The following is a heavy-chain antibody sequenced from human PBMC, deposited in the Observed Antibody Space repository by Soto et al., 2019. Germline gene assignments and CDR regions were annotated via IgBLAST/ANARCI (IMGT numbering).Heavy chain of an antibody. Sequence: SVKVSCKASGGTFSSYAISWVRQAPGQGLEWMGGIIPIFGTANYAQKFQGRVTITADESTSTAYMGLSSLRSEDTAVYYCARGIVGATGGGLWDYWGQGTLVTVSS. CDR3: ARGIVGATGGGLWDY. J-gene: IGHJ4*02. V-gene: IGHV1-69*13. D-gene: IGHD1-26*01. CDR2: IIPIFGTA. CDR1: GGTFSSYA.